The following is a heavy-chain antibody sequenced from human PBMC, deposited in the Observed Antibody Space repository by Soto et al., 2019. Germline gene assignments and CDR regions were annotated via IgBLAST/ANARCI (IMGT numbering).Heavy chain of an antibody. CDR3: ARGTYYDLLTGYYPLDY. D-gene: IGHD3-9*01. Sequence: GASVKVSCKASGYTFTSYGISWVRQAPGQGLEWMGWISAYNGNTNYAQKLQGRVTMTTDTSTSTAYMELRSLRSDDTAVYYCARGTYYDLLTGYYPLDYSGQGTLVTVYS. CDR2: ISAYNGNT. J-gene: IGHJ4*02. CDR1: GYTFTSYG. V-gene: IGHV1-18*01.